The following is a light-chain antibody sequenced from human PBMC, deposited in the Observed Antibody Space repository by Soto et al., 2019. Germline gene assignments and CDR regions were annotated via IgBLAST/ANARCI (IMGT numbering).Light chain of an antibody. J-gene: IGLJ3*02. Sequence: QSALTQPPSASGSPGQSVTISCTGTSSDIGGYNSVSWYQQHPGKAPILMIYEVNKRPLGVPERFSGSKSGNTASLTVSGLQADDEADYYCSSSAGTNSFVLFGGGTKLTVL. V-gene: IGLV2-8*01. CDR3: SSSAGTNSFVL. CDR2: EVN. CDR1: SSDIGGYNS.